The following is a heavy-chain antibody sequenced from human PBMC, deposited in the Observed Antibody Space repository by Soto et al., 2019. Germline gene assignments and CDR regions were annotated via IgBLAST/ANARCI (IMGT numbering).Heavy chain of an antibody. V-gene: IGHV2-70*13. CDR2: IDWDGDR. D-gene: IGHD2-8*01. CDR3: ARSQGGMLYNSYFDF. J-gene: IGHJ4*02. CDR1: WFTLGTTGMS. Sequence: SGPTLGNPTQTLTLTCTFSWFTLGTTGMSVNWIRQAPGKALEWLAVIDWDGDRFYSASLKTRLSISKDTSKNEVVLTMTNMDPVDTATYFCARSQGGMLYNSYFDFWGQGTLVTVSS.